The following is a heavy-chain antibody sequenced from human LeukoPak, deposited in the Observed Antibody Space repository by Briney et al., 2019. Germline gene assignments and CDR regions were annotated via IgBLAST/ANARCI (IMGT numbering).Heavy chain of an antibody. CDR1: GFTFSSNY. V-gene: IGHV3-53*01. CDR2: IYSGGST. J-gene: IGHJ4*02. D-gene: IGHD4-17*01. Sequence: PGGSLRLSCAASGFTFSSNYMSWVRQAPGKGLEGVSVIYSGGSTYYADSVKGRFTISRDNSKNTLYLQMNSLRAEDTAVYYCARLDYGDVYYFDYWGQGTLVTVSS. CDR3: ARLDYGDVYYFDY.